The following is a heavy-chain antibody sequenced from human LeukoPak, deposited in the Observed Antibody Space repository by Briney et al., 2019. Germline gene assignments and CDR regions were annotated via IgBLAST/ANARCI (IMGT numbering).Heavy chain of an antibody. CDR3: ATFHGYADDVGWFDP. Sequence: SVKVSCKASGGTFSSYAISWVRQAPGQGLEWMGGIIPIFGTANYAQKFQGRVTITADESTSTAYMELSSLRSEDTAVYYCATFHGYADDVGWFDPWGQGTLVTVSS. CDR2: IIPIFGTA. J-gene: IGHJ5*02. D-gene: IGHD5-12*01. V-gene: IGHV1-69*13. CDR1: GGTFSSYA.